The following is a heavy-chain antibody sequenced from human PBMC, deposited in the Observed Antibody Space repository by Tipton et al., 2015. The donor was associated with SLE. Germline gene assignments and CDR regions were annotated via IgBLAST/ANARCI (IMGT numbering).Heavy chain of an antibody. V-gene: IGHV3-48*03. Sequence: VQLVQSGGGLVQPGGSLRPSCAASGFTFSSYEMNWVRQAPGKGLEWVSYISSSGSTIYYADSVKGRFTISRDNAKNSLYLQMNSLRAEDTAVYYCAGPPGGTMVRGAFPWGQGTLVTVSS. CDR1: GFTFSSYE. J-gene: IGHJ5*02. D-gene: IGHD3-10*01. CDR2: ISSSGSTI. CDR3: AGPPGGTMVRGAFP.